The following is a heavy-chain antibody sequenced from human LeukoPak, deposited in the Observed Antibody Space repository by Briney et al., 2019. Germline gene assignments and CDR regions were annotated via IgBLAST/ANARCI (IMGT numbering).Heavy chain of an antibody. Sequence: SETLSLTCTVSGGSISSGDYNWSWIRQPPGKGLEWIGYIYYSGSTYYNPSLKSRVTISVDTSKSQFSLKLSPVTAADTAVYYCARGKVFGVVPNWFDPWGQGTLVTVSS. V-gene: IGHV4-30-4*08. CDR2: IYYSGST. CDR3: ARGKVFGVVPNWFDP. J-gene: IGHJ5*02. CDR1: GGSISSGDYN. D-gene: IGHD3-3*01.